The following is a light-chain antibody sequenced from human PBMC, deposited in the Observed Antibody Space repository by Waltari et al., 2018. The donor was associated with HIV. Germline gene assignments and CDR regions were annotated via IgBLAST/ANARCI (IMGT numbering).Light chain of an antibody. J-gene: IGKJ1*01. CDR3: QKYYNWPPAT. V-gene: IGKV3-15*01. CDR2: GAS. Sequence: IVMTQSPVTLSVSPGERATLSCRASQSISSKLAWYQQKPGQPPRLLIYGASTRATDVPARFSGSGSGTDFALTISSLQSEDFAVYYCQKYYNWPPATFGQGTKVEIK. CDR1: QSISSK.